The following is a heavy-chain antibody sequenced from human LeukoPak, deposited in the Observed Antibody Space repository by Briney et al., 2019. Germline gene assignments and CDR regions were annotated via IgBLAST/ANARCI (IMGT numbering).Heavy chain of an antibody. V-gene: IGHV3-48*03. CDR2: ISSSGSTI. CDR1: GFTFSSYE. CDR3: ARGGYSYGLLDY. J-gene: IGHJ4*02. D-gene: IGHD5-18*01. Sequence: GGSLRLSCAASGFTFSSYEMNWVRQAPGKGLEWVSYISSSGSTIYYADSVKGRFTISRDNAKNSLYLQMNSLRAEDTAVYYCARGGYSYGLLDYWGQGTLVTVSS.